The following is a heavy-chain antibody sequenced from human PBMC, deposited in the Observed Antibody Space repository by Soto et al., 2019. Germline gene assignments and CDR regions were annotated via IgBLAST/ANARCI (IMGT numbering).Heavy chain of an antibody. D-gene: IGHD3-10*01. Sequence: SETLSLTCTVSGGSISSGGYYWSWIRQHPGKGLEWIGYIYYSGSTYYNPSLKSRVTISVDTSKNQFSLKLSSVTAADTAVYYCARSHLWFGPPKFDPWGQGTLVTVSS. J-gene: IGHJ5*02. CDR3: ARSHLWFGPPKFDP. CDR1: GGSISSGGYY. CDR2: IYYSGST. V-gene: IGHV4-31*03.